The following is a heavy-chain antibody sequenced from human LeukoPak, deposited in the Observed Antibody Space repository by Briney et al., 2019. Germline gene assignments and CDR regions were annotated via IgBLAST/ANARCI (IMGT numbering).Heavy chain of an antibody. Sequence: ASVKVSCKASGYTFIGYYMHWVRQAPGQGLEWMGWINPNSGGTNYAQKFQGRVTMTRDTSISTAYMELSRLRSDDTAVYYCATSGYSAYALDCWGQGTLVTVSS. CDR1: GYTFIGYY. V-gene: IGHV1-2*02. J-gene: IGHJ4*02. CDR2: INPNSGGT. CDR3: ATSGYSAYALDC. D-gene: IGHD5-12*01.